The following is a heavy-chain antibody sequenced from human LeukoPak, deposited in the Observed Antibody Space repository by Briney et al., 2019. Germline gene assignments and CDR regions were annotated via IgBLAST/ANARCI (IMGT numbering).Heavy chain of an antibody. Sequence: GGSLRLSCAASGFTLSSYAMSWVRQAPGKGLEWVSAISGSGGSTYYADSVKGRFTISRDNSKNTLYLQMNSLRAEDTAVYYCAKGSLAVVGTRYYYYYYMDVWGKGTTVTVSS. CDR2: ISGSGGST. V-gene: IGHV3-23*01. CDR3: AKGSLAVVGTRYYYYYYMDV. D-gene: IGHD6-19*01. CDR1: GFTLSSYA. J-gene: IGHJ6*03.